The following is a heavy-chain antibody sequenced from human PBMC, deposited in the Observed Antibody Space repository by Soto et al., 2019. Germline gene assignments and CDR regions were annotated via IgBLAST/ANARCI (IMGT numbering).Heavy chain of an antibody. Sequence: ASVKVSCKASGYTFTSYGISWVRQAPGQGLEWMGWISAYNGKTNYAQKLQGRVTMTTDTSTSTAYMELRSLRSDDTAVYYCARDDYGDPYYYYGMDVWGQGTTVTVSS. CDR1: GYTFTSYG. J-gene: IGHJ6*02. V-gene: IGHV1-18*01. CDR2: ISAYNGKT. D-gene: IGHD4-17*01. CDR3: ARDDYGDPYYYYGMDV.